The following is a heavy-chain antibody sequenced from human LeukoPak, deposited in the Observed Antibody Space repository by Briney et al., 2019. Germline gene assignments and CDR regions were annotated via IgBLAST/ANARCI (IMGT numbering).Heavy chain of an antibody. V-gene: IGHV4-59*01. CDR2: IYYSGST. CDR1: GGSINSYY. Sequence: SETLSLTCTVSGGSINSYYWSWIRQPPGKGLEWIGYIYYSGSTNYNPSLKSRVTISVDTSKNQFSLRLSSVTAADTAVYYCARGGYYGSGNDFRFDPWGQGTLVTVSS. CDR3: ARGGYYGSGNDFRFDP. J-gene: IGHJ5*02. D-gene: IGHD3-10*01.